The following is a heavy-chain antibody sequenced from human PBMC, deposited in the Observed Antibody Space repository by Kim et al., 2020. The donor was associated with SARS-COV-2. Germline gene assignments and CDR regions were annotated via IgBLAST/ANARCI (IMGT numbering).Heavy chain of an antibody. CDR3: ARDATMIVGGGWFDP. Sequence: GGSLRLSCAASGFTFSSYSMNWVRQAPGKGLEWVSSISSSSSYIYYADSVKGRFTISRDNAKNSLYLQMNSLRAEDTAVYYCARDATMIVGGGWFDPWGQGTLVTVSS. D-gene: IGHD3-22*01. CDR2: ISSSSSYI. V-gene: IGHV3-21*01. CDR1: GFTFSSYS. J-gene: IGHJ5*02.